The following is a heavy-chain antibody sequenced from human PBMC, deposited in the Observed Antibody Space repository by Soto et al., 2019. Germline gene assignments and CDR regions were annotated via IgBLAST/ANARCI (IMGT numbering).Heavy chain of an antibody. CDR3: AAGGGLPRYY. CDR1: GGSISSGGYS. V-gene: IGHV4-30-2*01. CDR2: IYHSGST. J-gene: IGHJ4*02. Sequence: QLQLQESGSGLVKPSQTLSLTCAVSGGSISSGGYSWSWIRQPPGKGLEWIGYIYHSGSTYNNPSRKSRVTLSVDRSKNQFSLKLSSVTAASTAVYYCAAGGGLPRYYWGQGTLVTVSS. D-gene: IGHD5-12*01.